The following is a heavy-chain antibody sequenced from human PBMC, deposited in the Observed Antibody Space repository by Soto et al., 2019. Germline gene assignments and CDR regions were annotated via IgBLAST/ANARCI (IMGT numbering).Heavy chain of an antibody. D-gene: IGHD6-13*01. V-gene: IGHV3-7*01. Sequence: GGSLRLSCVASGFIFSNYWMSWVRQAPGKGLEWVANIKQDGSDKYYVDSVKGRFTISRDNAKNSLYLQMNSPRAEDTAVYYCARPFFLGAAVWGQGTMVTVSS. CDR2: IKQDGSDK. CDR3: ARPFFLGAAV. CDR1: GFIFSNYW. J-gene: IGHJ3*01.